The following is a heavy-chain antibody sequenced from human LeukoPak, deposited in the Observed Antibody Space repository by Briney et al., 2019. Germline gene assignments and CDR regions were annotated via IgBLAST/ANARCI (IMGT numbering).Heavy chain of an antibody. D-gene: IGHD6-13*01. CDR2: KSYDGSNK. J-gene: IGHJ4*02. V-gene: IGHV3-30-3*01. Sequence: GGSLRLSCAASGFTFSSYAMHWVRQAPGKGLEWVAVKSYDGSNKYYADSVKGRFTISRDNSKNTLYLQMNSLRAEDTAVYYCARVLTYSGSWYAFWYWGQGTLVTVSS. CDR1: GFTFSSYA. CDR3: ARVLTYSGSWYAFWY.